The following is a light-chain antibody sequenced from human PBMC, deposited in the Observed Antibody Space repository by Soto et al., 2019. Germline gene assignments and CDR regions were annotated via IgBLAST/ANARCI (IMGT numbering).Light chain of an antibody. J-gene: IGKJ1*01. Sequence: DIVMTQSPDSLAVALCERATINCKSIQSVFQSSNNKNYLAWYQQKPGRPPKLLIYWESTRESGVPDRLSGSASGTDFNLTISRLQAEDVAVYYCQKYYTTPWTCGQGTKVDIK. CDR1: QSVFQSSNNKNY. V-gene: IGKV4-1*01. CDR2: WES. CDR3: QKYYTTPWT.